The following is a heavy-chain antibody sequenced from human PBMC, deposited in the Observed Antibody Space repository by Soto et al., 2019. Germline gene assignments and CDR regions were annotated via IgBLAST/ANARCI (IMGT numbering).Heavy chain of an antibody. D-gene: IGHD2-15*01. CDR3: ARDWYCSGGSCRLGTWFDP. Sequence: GASVKVSCKASGYTITAHLLHWVRQAPGQGLEWMGWINAKSGGTDYAQKFQDRVTMSRDTSINTAYMQLSRLTSDDTAVYFCARDWYCSGGSCRLGTWFDPWGQGTLVTVSS. V-gene: IGHV1-2*02. CDR2: INAKSGGT. J-gene: IGHJ5*02. CDR1: GYTITAHL.